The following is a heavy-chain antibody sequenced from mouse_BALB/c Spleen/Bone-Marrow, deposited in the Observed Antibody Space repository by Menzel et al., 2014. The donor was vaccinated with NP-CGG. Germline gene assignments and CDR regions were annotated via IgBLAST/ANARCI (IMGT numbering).Heavy chain of an antibody. D-gene: IGHD1-1*01. CDR2: IHPGSGGT. J-gene: IGHJ2*01. V-gene: IGHV1-15*01. Sequence: VRLQECGAVMVRPGASVMLSCKALGYTFTDYEMHWVKQTPVHGLEWIGAIHPGSGGTAYNQKFKGKATLTADKSSSTAYMELSSLTAEDSAGYYCARDYGSSHFDYRGQGPPRTAAS. CDR3: ARDYGSSHFDY. CDR1: GYTFTDYE.